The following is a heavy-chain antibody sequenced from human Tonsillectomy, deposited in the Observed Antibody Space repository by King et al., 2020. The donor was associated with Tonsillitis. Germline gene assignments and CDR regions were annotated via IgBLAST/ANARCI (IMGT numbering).Heavy chain of an antibody. CDR3: ARRYDFWSGYNYYYYMDV. Sequence: LQLQESGPGLVKPSETLSLTCTVSGGSISSSSYYWGWIRQPPGKGLEWIGSIYYSGSTYYNTSLKSRVTISVDTSKNQFSLKLSSVTAADTAVYYCARRYDFWSGYNYYYYMDVWGKGTTVTVSS. CDR1: GGSISSSSYY. V-gene: IGHV4-39*01. CDR2: IYYSGST. J-gene: IGHJ6*03. D-gene: IGHD3-3*01.